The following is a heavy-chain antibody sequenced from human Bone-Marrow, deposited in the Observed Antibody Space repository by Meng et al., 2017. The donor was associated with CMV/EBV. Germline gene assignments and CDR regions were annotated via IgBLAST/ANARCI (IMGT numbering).Heavy chain of an antibody. D-gene: IGHD1-7*01. CDR2: ISGGGNTI. V-gene: IGHV3-11*04. J-gene: IGHJ4*02. Sequence: GESLKISCAASAFPFTDYYMTWIRQAPGKGLEWISYISGGGNTIYYADSVKGRFTISRDNAKNSLYLQMNSLRAEDTAVYYCARGRRNSDYWGQGTLVTVSS. CDR1: AFPFTDYY. CDR3: ARGRRNSDY.